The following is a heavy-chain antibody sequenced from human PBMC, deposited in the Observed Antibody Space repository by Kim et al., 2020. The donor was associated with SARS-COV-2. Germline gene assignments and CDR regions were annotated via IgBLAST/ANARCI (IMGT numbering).Heavy chain of an antibody. D-gene: IGHD4-17*01. V-gene: IGHV1-69*01. Sequence: AQKCEGRVTITADESTSTAYMELSSLRSEDTAVYYCARAEGMTTVTDFDYWGQGTLVTVSS. CDR3: ARAEGMTTVTDFDY. J-gene: IGHJ4*02.